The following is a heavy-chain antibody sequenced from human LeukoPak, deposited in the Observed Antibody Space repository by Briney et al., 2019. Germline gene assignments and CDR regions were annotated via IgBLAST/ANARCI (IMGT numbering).Heavy chain of an antibody. CDR3: ASSRGAFDY. V-gene: IGHV3-53*01. Sequence: GGSLRLSCAAYAFTFTSYAMSWDRQAPGKGLEWVSVIYSGGSTYYADSVKGRFTISRDNSKNTLYLQMNSLRAEDTAVYYCASSRGAFDYWGQGTLVTVSS. J-gene: IGHJ4*02. D-gene: IGHD3-10*01. CDR1: AFTFTSYA. CDR2: IYSGGST.